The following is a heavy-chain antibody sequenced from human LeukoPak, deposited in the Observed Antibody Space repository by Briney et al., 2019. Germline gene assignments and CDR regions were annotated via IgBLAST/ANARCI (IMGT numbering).Heavy chain of an antibody. V-gene: IGHV1-8*01. D-gene: IGHD6-13*01. J-gene: IGHJ4*02. CDR3: ARAGYSSSWLTRVVLY. CDR2: MNPNSGNT. CDR1: GYTFTSYD. Sequence: GASVKVSCKASGYTFTSYDINWVRQATGQGLEWMGWMNPNSGNTGYAQKFQGRVTMTRNTSISTAYMELSSLRSEDTAVYYCARAGYSSSWLTRVVLYWGQGTLVTVSS.